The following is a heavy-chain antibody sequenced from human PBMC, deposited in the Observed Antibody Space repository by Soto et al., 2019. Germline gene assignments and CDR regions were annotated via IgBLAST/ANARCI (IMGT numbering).Heavy chain of an antibody. J-gene: IGHJ6*02. CDR2: IYYSGST. Sequence: LSLTFTVSVGAISSYYWSWIRQPPGKGLEWIGYIYYSGSTNYNPSLKSRVTISVDTSKNQFSLKLSSVTAADTAVYYCARDRTPAAGTLYGMDVWGQGTTVTVSS. V-gene: IGHV4-59*01. CDR3: ARDRTPAAGTLYGMDV. CDR1: VGAISSYY. D-gene: IGHD6-13*01.